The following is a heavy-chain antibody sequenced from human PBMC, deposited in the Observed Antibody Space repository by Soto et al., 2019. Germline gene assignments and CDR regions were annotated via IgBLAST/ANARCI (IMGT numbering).Heavy chain of an antibody. CDR1: GFTFSSYS. Sequence: GGSLRLSFAASGFTFSSYSMNWVRQAPGKGLEWVSSISSSSSYIYYADSVKGRFTISRDNAKNSLYLQMNSLRAEDTAVYYCARRNYDILTGTVYFDYWGQGTLVTVSS. CDR2: ISSSSSYI. J-gene: IGHJ4*02. V-gene: IGHV3-21*01. CDR3: ARRNYDILTGTVYFDY. D-gene: IGHD3-9*01.